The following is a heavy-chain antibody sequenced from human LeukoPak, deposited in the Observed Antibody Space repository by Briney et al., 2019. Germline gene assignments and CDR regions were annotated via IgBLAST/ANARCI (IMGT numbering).Heavy chain of an antibody. CDR3: ARGSDYTWGG. D-gene: IGHD3-10*01. J-gene: IGHJ4*01. CDR2: VHHTGRT. V-gene: IGHV4-4*02. CDR1: GGSISSSNW. Sequence: SETLSLTCAVSGGSISSSNWWSWVRQPPGKGFEWIAEVHHTGRTIYSPSFARRVTISADTSKNQVSLKLTSVTAADAAVYFCARGSDYTWGGWGQGTLVTVSS.